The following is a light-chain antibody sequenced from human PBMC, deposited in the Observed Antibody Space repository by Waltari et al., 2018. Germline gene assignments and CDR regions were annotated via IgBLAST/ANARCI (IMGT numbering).Light chain of an antibody. CDR1: QGISSY. CDR2: AAS. J-gene: IGKJ1*01. V-gene: IGKV1-8*01. CDR3: QQYYTYPRT. Sequence: AIRMTQSPSSFSASTGDRVTITCRASQGISSYLAWYQQKPGIVPKLLMSAASTLHRGVPSRFTSSGSGTDFTLTIDCLQSDDFATYYCQQYYTYPRTFGQGTKVEIK.